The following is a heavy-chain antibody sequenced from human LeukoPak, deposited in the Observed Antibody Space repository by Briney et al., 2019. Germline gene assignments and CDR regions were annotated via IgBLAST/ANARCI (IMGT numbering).Heavy chain of an antibody. J-gene: IGHJ4*02. CDR3: ARDKGSIGGATTGFDY. D-gene: IGHD1-26*01. Sequence: ASVKVSCKASGYTFTGYYMHWVRQAPGQGLEWMGWINPNSGGTNYAQKFQGRVTMTRDTSISTAYMELSRLRSDDTAVYYCARDKGSIGGATTGFDYWGQGTLVTVSS. V-gene: IGHV1-2*02. CDR1: GYTFTGYY. CDR2: INPNSGGT.